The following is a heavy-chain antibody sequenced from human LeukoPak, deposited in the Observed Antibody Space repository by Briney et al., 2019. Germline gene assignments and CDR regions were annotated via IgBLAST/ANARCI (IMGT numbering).Heavy chain of an antibody. J-gene: IGHJ5*02. CDR3: ATERLRYFDWLLVP. V-gene: IGHV1-24*01. D-gene: IGHD3-9*01. Sequence: ASVKVSCKVSGYTLTELSMHWVRQAPGEGLEWMGGFDPEDGETIYAQKFQGRVTMTEDTSTDTAYMELSSLRSEDTAVYYCATERLRYFDWLLVPWGQGTLVTVSS. CDR2: FDPEDGET. CDR1: GYTLTELS.